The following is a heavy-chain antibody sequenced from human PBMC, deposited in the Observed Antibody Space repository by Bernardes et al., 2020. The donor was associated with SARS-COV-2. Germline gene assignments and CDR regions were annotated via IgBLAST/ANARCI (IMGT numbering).Heavy chain of an antibody. CDR2: ISGSGGST. J-gene: IGHJ6*02. CDR3: AKCVVGYYAVDV. V-gene: IGHV3-23*01. D-gene: IGHD2-15*01. Sequence: VWSLSRSCAASGFTFNMYAMTWVRQAPGKGLEWVSGISGSGGSTYYADSVKGRFTISRDNSKNTLFLQMNSLRAEDTAVYYCAKCVVGYYAVDVWGQGTTVTVSS. CDR1: GFTFNMYA.